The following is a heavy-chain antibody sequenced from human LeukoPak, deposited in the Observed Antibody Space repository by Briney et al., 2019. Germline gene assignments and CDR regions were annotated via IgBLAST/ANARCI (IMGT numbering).Heavy chain of an antibody. V-gene: IGHV1-18*01. CDR2: ISAYNGNT. CDR1: GYTCTSYG. Sequence: ASVKVSCKASGYTCTSYGISWVRQAPGQGLEWMGWISAYNGNTNYAQKLQGRVTMTTDTSTSTAYMELRSLRSDDTAVYYCARERETAYDILTGGDFDYWGQGTLVTVSS. D-gene: IGHD3-9*01. J-gene: IGHJ4*02. CDR3: ARERETAYDILTGGDFDY.